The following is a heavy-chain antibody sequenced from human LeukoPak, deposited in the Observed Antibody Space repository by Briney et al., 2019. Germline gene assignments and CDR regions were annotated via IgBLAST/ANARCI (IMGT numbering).Heavy chain of an antibody. Sequence: GRSLRLSCAASGFTFRSYAMHWVRQAPGKGLEWVAVISYDGSYKSYADSVQGRFAISRDDSRKTLYLQMNSLRPEDTAVYCAKVNRDGVNLASLGNWGQGTLVTVSS. V-gene: IGHV3-30*18. CDR2: ISYDGSYK. J-gene: IGHJ4*02. CDR1: GFTFRSYA. D-gene: IGHD3-10*01. CDR3: AKVNRDGVNLASLGN.